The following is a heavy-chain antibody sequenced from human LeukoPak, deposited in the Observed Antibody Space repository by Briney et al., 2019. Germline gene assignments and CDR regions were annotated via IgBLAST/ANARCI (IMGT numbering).Heavy chain of an antibody. CDR3: ARASVDTAMAPDY. Sequence: GGSLRLSCAASGFTFSSYEMNWVRQAPGKGLEWVSYINSIGSTIYYADSVKGRFTISRDNAKNSLYLQMNSLTAEDTSVYYCARASVDTAMAPDYWGQGTLVTVSS. V-gene: IGHV3-48*03. CDR1: GFTFSSYE. CDR2: INSIGSTI. J-gene: IGHJ4*02. D-gene: IGHD5-18*01.